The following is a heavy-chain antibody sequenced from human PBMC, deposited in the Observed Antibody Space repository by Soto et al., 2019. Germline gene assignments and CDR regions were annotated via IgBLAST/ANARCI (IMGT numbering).Heavy chain of an antibody. CDR2: INPNSGAT. CDR1: GYTFTGYF. J-gene: IGHJ5*02. V-gene: IGHV1-2*02. D-gene: IGHD3-3*01. CDR3: ARGGGTILAPLP. Sequence: ASVKVSCKASGYTFTGYFMHWVRQAPGQGLEWMGCINPNSGATKHAQKFQGRVTLTRDTSINTAYMEMSMLRSDDTAVYYCARGGGTILAPLPWGQGTLVTVSS.